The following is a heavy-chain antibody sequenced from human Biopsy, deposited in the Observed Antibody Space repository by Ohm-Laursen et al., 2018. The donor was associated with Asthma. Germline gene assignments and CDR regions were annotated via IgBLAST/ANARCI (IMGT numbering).Heavy chain of an antibody. D-gene: IGHD2-2*01. CDR1: RGTFNTSL. CDR2: LKSAVCTT. CDR3: ARKAGSCISRTCYSLDF. V-gene: IGHV1-69*01. J-gene: IGHJ4*02. Sequence: FCQSLRGTFNTSLTHCVQIGRGSGMERVGGLKSAVCTTTYPQKFQDRVTITADDSTSTVYMELSSLRSEDTAVYYCARKAGSCISRTCYSLDFWGQGTLVTVSS.